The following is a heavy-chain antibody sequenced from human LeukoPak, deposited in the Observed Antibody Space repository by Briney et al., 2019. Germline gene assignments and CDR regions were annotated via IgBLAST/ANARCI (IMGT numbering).Heavy chain of an antibody. D-gene: IGHD1-1*01. J-gene: IGHJ5*02. CDR2: MSSDGSNK. CDR1: GFNFVIYS. CDR3: ARDPPPRRWRTGTTGENWFDP. V-gene: IGHV3-30-3*01. Sequence: GGSLRLSCAASGFNFVIYSMHWVRQAPGKGLEWVAVMSSDGSNKEYAKSVKGRFTISRDNAKNSLYLQMNSLRAEDTAVYYCARDPPPRRWRTGTTGENWFDPWGQGTLVTVSS.